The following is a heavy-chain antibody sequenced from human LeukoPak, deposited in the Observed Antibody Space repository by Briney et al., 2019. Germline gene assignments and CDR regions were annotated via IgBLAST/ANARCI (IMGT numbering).Heavy chain of an antibody. D-gene: IGHD3-10*01. CDR3: AKLAKYFYGSETYYFFEH. CDR2: ITSSSSYI. CDR1: GFTFSRFT. Sequence: GGSLRLSCAASGFTFSRFTMNWVRQAPGKGLEWVSSITSSSSYIYYADSVKGRFSISRDNAKNSLYLQMNSLRVEDTAVYYCAKLAKYFYGSETYYFFEHWGQGTPVTASS. V-gene: IGHV3-21*01. J-gene: IGHJ4*02.